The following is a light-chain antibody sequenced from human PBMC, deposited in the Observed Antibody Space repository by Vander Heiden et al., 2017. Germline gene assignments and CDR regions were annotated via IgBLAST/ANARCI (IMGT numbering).Light chain of an antibody. J-gene: IGLJ3*02. CDR1: SLRGYY. CDR2: DKS. V-gene: IGLV3-19*01. CDR3: YSRDRSDNLV. Sequence: SSELTQDPAVSVALAQTVRITCQGDSLRGYYASWYQQKPGQAPGRVIYDKSNRPSGIPDRGSGSTSGNNASLHITGAQAEDDADDYCYSRDRSDNLVFGGGTKLTVL.